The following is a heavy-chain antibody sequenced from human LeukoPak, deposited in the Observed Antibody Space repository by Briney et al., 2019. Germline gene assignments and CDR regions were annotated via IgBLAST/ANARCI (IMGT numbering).Heavy chain of an antibody. CDR1: GYTFTSYA. D-gene: IGHD6-13*01. V-gene: IGHV1-3*03. CDR2: MNPNSGNT. J-gene: IGHJ4*02. CDR3: TRGRAAAGSGHFDY. Sequence: ASVKPSCKASGYTFTSYAIHWVRQAPGQGLEWMGWMNPNSGNTGYAQKFQGRVTISRDTSASTAYMELSSLRSEDMAVYCCTRGRAAAGSGHFDYWGQGTLVTVSS.